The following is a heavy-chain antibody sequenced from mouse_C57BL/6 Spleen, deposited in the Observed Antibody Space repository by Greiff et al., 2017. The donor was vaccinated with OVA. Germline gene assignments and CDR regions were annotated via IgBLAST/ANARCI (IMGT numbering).Heavy chain of an antibody. CDR3: ASRRLLTGSYWYFDV. CDR1: GYSYTDYN. D-gene: IGHD4-1*01. Sequence: EVQLQQSGPELVKPGASVKISCKASGYSYTDYNMNWVKQSNGKSLEWIGVINPNYGTTSYNQKFKGKATLTVDQSSSTAYMQLNSLTSEDSAVYYCASRRLLTGSYWYFDVWGTGTTVTVSS. CDR2: INPNYGTT. J-gene: IGHJ1*03. V-gene: IGHV1-39*01.